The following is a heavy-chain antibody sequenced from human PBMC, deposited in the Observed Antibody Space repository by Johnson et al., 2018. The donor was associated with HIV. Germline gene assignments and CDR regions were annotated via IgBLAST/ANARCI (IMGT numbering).Heavy chain of an antibody. CDR3: ARRGYSSSGGAFDI. CDR2: INWDGDST. Sequence: LVESGGGLVKPGGSLRLSCETSRFTFDDYAMHWVRQAPGKGLEWVSLINWDGDSTYYADSVKGRFTISRDNSKNSLYLQMNSLRPEDTGLYYCARRGYSSSGGAFDIWGQGTMVTVSS. CDR1: RFTFDDYA. D-gene: IGHD6-6*01. V-gene: IGHV3-43D*03. J-gene: IGHJ3*02.